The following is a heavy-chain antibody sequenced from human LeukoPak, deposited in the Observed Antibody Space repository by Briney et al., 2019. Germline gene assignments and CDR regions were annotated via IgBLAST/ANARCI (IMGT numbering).Heavy chain of an antibody. CDR2: TGNKANSYTT. Sequence: GGSLRLSCAASGFTFSDHYMDWVRQAPGKGLEWVGRTGNKANSYTTEYAASVKGRFTISRDDSKNTLFLQMNSLTTEDTAVYYCTTGTWIQLWLADYWGQGTLVTVSS. CDR1: GFTFSDHY. J-gene: IGHJ4*02. CDR3: TTGTWIQLWLADY. D-gene: IGHD5-18*01. V-gene: IGHV3-72*01.